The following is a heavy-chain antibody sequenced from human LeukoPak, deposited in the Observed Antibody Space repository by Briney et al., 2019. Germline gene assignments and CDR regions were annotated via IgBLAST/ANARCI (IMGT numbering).Heavy chain of an antibody. Sequence: PAGGSLRLSCAASGFIFSSYAMHWVRQAPGKGLEYVSAISSNGGSTYYADSVKGGFTISRDNSKNTLYLQMSSLRAEDTAVYYCSAPNYDILTGYLVGRGEFQHWGQGTLVTVSS. CDR3: SAPNYDILTGYLVGRGEFQH. D-gene: IGHD3-9*01. CDR2: ISSNGGST. J-gene: IGHJ1*01. CDR1: GFIFSSYA. V-gene: IGHV3-64D*06.